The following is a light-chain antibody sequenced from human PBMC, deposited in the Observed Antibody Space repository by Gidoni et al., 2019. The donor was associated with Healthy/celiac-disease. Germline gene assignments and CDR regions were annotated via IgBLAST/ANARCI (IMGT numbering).Light chain of an antibody. CDR1: QCVSSN. J-gene: IGKJ1*01. Sequence: IVMTQSPATLSVSPGERATLPCRASQCVSSNLAWYQQKPGPAPRLLIYGASTRATGIPARFSGGGSGTEFTLTISSLQSEDFAVYYCQQYNNWPRTFGQGTKVEIK. V-gene: IGKV3-15*01. CDR2: GAS. CDR3: QQYNNWPRT.